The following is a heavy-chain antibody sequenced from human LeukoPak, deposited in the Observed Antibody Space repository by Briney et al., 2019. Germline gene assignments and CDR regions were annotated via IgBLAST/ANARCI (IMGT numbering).Heavy chain of an antibody. Sequence: SETLSLTCTVSGGSISSHYWNWIRQPPGKGLEWIGYIYHSGSTKYNPSLKSRVTFSVDTSKNQFSLRLTSVTAADTAVYFCATFLSSGRGWFDPWGQGTLVTVS. CDR3: ATFLSSGRGWFDP. D-gene: IGHD3-22*01. J-gene: IGHJ5*02. CDR1: GGSISSHY. CDR2: IYHSGST. V-gene: IGHV4-59*11.